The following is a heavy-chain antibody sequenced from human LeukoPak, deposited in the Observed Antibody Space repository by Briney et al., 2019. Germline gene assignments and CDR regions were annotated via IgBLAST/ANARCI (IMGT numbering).Heavy chain of an antibody. Sequence: GESLKISCKGSGYTFTNYWIAWVRQMPGKGLEWMGIIFPDDSDTTYGPSLQGQVTISADRSISTAYLQWSSLKASDTAIYYCARLITDYYYYMDVWGKGTTVTVSS. J-gene: IGHJ6*03. CDR1: GYTFTNYW. CDR3: ARLITDYYYYMDV. D-gene: IGHD3-16*01. CDR2: IFPDDSDT. V-gene: IGHV5-51*01.